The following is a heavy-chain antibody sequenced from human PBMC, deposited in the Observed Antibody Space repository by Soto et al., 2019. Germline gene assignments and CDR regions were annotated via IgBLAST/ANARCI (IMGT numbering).Heavy chain of an antibody. J-gene: IGHJ4*02. D-gene: IGHD3-10*02. V-gene: IGHV4-59*12. Sequence: SETLSLTCNVSNGSINFSYWSWIRQPPGTELEWIFNIYYRGTTNYNPSLQGRVTMSIDTSKNQFSLMFTSVTAADTAVYYCTRGPTAVPXWGRGVTFTVSX. CDR3: TRGPTAVPX. CDR1: NGSINFSY. CDR2: IYYRGTT.